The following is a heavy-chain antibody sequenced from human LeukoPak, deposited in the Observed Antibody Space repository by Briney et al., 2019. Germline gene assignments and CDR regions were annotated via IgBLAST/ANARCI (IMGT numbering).Heavy chain of an antibody. Sequence: SVKVSCKASGGTFSSYAISWVRQAPGQGLAWMGGIIPIFGTANYAQKFQGRVTITADESTSTAYMELSSLRSEDTAVYYCARDGGYSYGFDYWGQGTLVTVSS. CDR2: IIPIFGTA. J-gene: IGHJ4*02. D-gene: IGHD5-18*01. CDR1: GGTFSSYA. CDR3: ARDGGYSYGFDY. V-gene: IGHV1-69*13.